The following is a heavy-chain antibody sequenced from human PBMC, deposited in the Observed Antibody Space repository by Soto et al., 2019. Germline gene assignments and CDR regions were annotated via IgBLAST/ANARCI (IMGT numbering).Heavy chain of an antibody. D-gene: IGHD6-19*01. V-gene: IGHV1-69*13. CDR3: ARARYSSRWGTFDR. CDR2: IFPNVGTA. J-gene: IGHJ4*02. Sequence: SVKVSCKAYGGSFSTNEIDWVRQAPGQGLEWMGRIFPNVGTADYAQKFEGRLSIIADESTSTVFMELSRLISADTAVYFCARARYSSRWGTFDRWGQGTQVTVSS. CDR1: GGSFSTNE.